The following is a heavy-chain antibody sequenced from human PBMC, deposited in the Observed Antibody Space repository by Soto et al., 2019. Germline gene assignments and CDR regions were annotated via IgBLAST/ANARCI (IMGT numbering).Heavy chain of an antibody. V-gene: IGHV1-8*01. J-gene: IGHJ4*02. CDR3: ARERTVAANDY. CDR1: GYTFTSYD. CDR2: MNPNSGNT. Sequence: QVQLVQSGAEVKKPGASVKVSCKASGYTFTSYDINWVRQATGQGLEWMGWMNPNSGNTGYAQKFQGRXTXTXXTSISTAYMELSSLRSEDTAVYYCARERTVAANDYWGQGTLVTVSS. D-gene: IGHD6-19*01.